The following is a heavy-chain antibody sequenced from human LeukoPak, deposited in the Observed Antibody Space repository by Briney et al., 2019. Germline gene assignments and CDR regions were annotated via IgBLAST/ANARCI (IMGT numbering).Heavy chain of an antibody. J-gene: IGHJ4*02. CDR1: GYSISSDYY. D-gene: IGHD2-15*01. CDR2: IYHSGST. Sequence: SETLSLTCAVSGYSISSDYYWGWFRQPPGKGLEWIGSIYHSGSTYYNPSLKSRVTISVDTSKNQFSLKLSSVTAADTAVYYCARSHYSGDSCNSNPTHFDYWGQGTLVTVSS. CDR3: ARSHYSGDSCNSNPTHFDY. V-gene: IGHV4-38-2*01.